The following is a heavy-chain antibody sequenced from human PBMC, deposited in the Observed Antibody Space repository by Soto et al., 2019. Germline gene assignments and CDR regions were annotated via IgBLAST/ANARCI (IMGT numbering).Heavy chain of an antibody. CDR2: IYSGGST. V-gene: IGHV3-53*01. CDR1: GFTVSSNY. D-gene: IGHD6-19*01. Sequence: LRLSCAASGFTVSSNYMSWVRQAPGKGLEWVSVIYSGGSTYYADSAKGRFTISRDNSKNTLYLQMNSLRAEDTAVYYCARDLWIAVAGTGENYWGQGTLVTVSS. J-gene: IGHJ4*02. CDR3: ARDLWIAVAGTGENY.